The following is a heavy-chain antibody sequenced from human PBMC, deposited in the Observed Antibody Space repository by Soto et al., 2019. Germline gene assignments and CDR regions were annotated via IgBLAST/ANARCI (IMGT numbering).Heavy chain of an antibody. J-gene: IGHJ5*02. CDR3: AREVKQLDDPWFDP. V-gene: IGHV4-59*01. CDR2: IYYSGST. D-gene: IGHD6-13*01. Sequence: SETLSLTCTVAGGSISRYYWSWIRQPPGKGLEWIGYIYYSGSTNYNPSLKSRVTISVDTSKNQFSLKLSSVTAADTAVYYCAREVKQLDDPWFDPWGPGTLVTVSS. CDR1: GGSISRYY.